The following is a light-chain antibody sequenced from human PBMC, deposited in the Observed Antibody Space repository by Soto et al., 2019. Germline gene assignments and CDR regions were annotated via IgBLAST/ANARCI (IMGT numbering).Light chain of an antibody. V-gene: IGKV3-15*01. J-gene: IGKJ2*01. Sequence: EIVMTQSPATLSVSPGERATLSCRASQSVSTYLAWYQQKPGQAPRLLIDDTSTRADDVPARFRGSWSGTEFTLTIDSLQSEDVAVYYCQQYNNWPPYTFSQGTKLEIK. CDR3: QQYNNWPPYT. CDR2: DTS. CDR1: QSVSTY.